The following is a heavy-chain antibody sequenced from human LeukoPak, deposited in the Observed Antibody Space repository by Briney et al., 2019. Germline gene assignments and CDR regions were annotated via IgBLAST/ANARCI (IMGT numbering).Heavy chain of an antibody. CDR2: INPNSGGT. J-gene: IGHJ3*02. CDR3: ARDRHQGAFDM. V-gene: IGHV1-2*02. Sequence: ASVKVSCKASGYSFTGYYLHWVRQAPGQGLEWMGWINPNSGGTDYAQKFQGRVTMTRDTSISTAYMELSILISDDSAVYYCARDRHQGAFDMWGQGTMVIVSS. D-gene: IGHD2-2*01. CDR1: GYSFTGYY.